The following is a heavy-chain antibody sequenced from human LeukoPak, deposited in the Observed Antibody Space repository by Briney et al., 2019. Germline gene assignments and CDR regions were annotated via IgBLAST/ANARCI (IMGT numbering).Heavy chain of an antibody. Sequence: PSETLSLTCTVSGGSISSRYWSWIRQPPGKGLEWIGYIYYSGSTNYNPSLKSRVTISVDTSKNQFSLKLSSVTAADTAVYYCARHLAAAGDYYYYYYMDVWGKGTTVTVSS. D-gene: IGHD6-13*01. CDR2: IYYSGST. J-gene: IGHJ6*03. CDR1: GGSISSRY. CDR3: ARHLAAAGDYYYYYYMDV. V-gene: IGHV4-59*08.